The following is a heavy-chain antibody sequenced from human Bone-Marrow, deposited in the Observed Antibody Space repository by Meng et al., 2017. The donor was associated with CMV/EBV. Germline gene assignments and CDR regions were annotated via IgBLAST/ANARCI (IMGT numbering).Heavy chain of an antibody. CDR3: ARVGGSDHALDY. Sequence: GESLKISCAASGFTFSSYAMHWVRQAPGKGLEWVAVISYDGSNKYYADSVKGRFTISRDNSKNTLYLQMNSLRAEDTAVYYCARVGGSDHALDYWGEGTLVTFSS. J-gene: IGHJ4*02. V-gene: IGHV3-30-3*01. CDR2: ISYDGSNK. CDR1: GFTFSSYA. D-gene: IGHD1-26*01.